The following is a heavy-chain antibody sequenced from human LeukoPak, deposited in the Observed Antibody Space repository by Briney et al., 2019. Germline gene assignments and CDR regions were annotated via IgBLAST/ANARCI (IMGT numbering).Heavy chain of an antibody. CDR2: ISSDGSNK. V-gene: IGHV3-30*18. CDR3: AKSRLYSSGSTDY. CDR1: GFTFSAFG. J-gene: IGHJ4*02. D-gene: IGHD6-19*01. Sequence: RSLRLSCAASGFTFSAFGMHWVRQAPGRGLGWVAVISSDGSNKYYTDPVKGRFTISRDNSKNTLYMEMNSLRPEDTAVYYCAKSRLYSSGSTDYWGQGTLVTVSS.